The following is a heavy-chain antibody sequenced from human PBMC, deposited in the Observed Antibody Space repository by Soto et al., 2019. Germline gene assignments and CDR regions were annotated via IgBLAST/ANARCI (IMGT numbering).Heavy chain of an antibody. V-gene: IGHV4-4*02. CDR1: GDSINNSHW. Sequence: SETLSLTCAVSGDSINNSHWWSWVRQPPGKGLEWIGETYHSGTTNYNPSLKTRVTIPIDTSKNQFSLKLSSVTAADTAVYYCARGEYSSSSFLDYWGQGTLVTVSS. D-gene: IGHD6-6*01. CDR2: TYHSGTT. J-gene: IGHJ4*02. CDR3: ARGEYSSSSFLDY.